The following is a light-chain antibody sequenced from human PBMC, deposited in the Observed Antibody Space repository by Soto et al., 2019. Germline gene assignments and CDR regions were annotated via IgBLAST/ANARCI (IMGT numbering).Light chain of an antibody. CDR3: QQRSNWPLT. Sequence: EIVMTQSPATLSVSPGERATLSCRASQSVSSNLAWYQQKPGQAPRLLIYGASTRATGIPARFSASGSGTDFTLTISSLQSEDFAVYYCQQRSNWPLTFGGGTKVDIK. V-gene: IGKV3-15*01. J-gene: IGKJ4*01. CDR1: QSVSSN. CDR2: GAS.